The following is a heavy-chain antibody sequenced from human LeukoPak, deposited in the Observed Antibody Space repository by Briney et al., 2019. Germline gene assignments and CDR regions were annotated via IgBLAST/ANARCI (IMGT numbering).Heavy chain of an antibody. D-gene: IGHD1-26*01. J-gene: IGHJ4*02. CDR1: GLTFSNYA. CDR3: ARDKGSTEDY. V-gene: IGHV3-23*01. CDR2: ISNSGGST. Sequence: GGSLRLSCAVSGLTFSNYAMNWVRQAPGKGLEWVSVISNSGGSTDYADSVKGRFTISRDNAKNSLYLQMNSLRAEDTAVYYCARDKGSTEDYWGQGTLVTVSS.